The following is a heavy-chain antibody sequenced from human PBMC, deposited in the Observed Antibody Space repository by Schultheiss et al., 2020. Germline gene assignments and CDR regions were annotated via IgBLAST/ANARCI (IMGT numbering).Heavy chain of an antibody. D-gene: IGHD6-6*01. CDR3: TREPEYSSSSLHYYYYMDV. CDR1: GFTFGDYA. V-gene: IGHV3-49*03. CDR2: IRSKAYGGTT. J-gene: IGHJ6*03. Sequence: GGSLRLSCTASGFTFGDYAMSWFRQAPGKGLEWVGFIRSKAYGGTTEYAASVKGRFTISRDDSKSIAYLQMNSLKTEDTAVYYCTREPEYSSSSLHYYYYMDVWGKGTTVTVS.